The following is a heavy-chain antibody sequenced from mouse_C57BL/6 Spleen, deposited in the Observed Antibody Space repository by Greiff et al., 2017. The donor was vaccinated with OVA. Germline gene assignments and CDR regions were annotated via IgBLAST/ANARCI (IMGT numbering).Heavy chain of an antibody. J-gene: IGHJ4*01. CDR1: GFTFSDYY. Sequence: EVKLVESEGGLVQPGSSMKLSCTASGFTFSDYYMAWVRQVPEKGLEWVANINYDGSSTYYLDSLKSRFIISRDNAKNILYLQMSSLKSEDTATYYCARINYDGYYYAMDYWGQGTSVTVSS. CDR2: INYDGSST. V-gene: IGHV5-16*01. D-gene: IGHD2-3*01. CDR3: ARINYDGYYYAMDY.